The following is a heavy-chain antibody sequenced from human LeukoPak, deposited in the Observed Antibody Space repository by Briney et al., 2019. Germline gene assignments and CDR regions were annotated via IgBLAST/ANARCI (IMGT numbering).Heavy chain of an antibody. CDR1: GGSISSGAYY. Sequence: PSETLSLTCTVSGGSISSGAYYWGWIRQPPGRGLEWIGHIYYSGSTYYNPSLQSRVSLSVDTYKSQFSLILNSVTAADTAVYYCARGDSSSWSFKIWGQGSLVTVSS. D-gene: IGHD6-13*01. V-gene: IGHV4-30-4*01. CDR2: IYYSGST. CDR3: ARGDSSSWSFKI. J-gene: IGHJ4*02.